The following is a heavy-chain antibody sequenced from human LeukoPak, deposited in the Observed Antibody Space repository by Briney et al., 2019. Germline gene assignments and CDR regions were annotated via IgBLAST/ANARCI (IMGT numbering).Heavy chain of an antibody. D-gene: IGHD6-19*01. CDR3: ARHIAVGEDV. Sequence: PSETLSLTCTVSGGSISSSNYYWGWIRQPPGKGLEWIGNIYYSGSTYYNPSLRSRVTISLDVSKSRFFLKLSSVTAADSAIYYCARHIAVGEDVWGQGATVTVSS. V-gene: IGHV4-39*07. J-gene: IGHJ6*02. CDR2: IYYSGST. CDR1: GGSISSSNYY.